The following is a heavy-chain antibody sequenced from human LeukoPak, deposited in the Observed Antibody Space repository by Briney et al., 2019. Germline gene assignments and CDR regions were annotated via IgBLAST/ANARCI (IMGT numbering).Heavy chain of an antibody. D-gene: IGHD5-18*01. CDR3: ARGKTAMVNYYYYYMDV. Sequence: GGSLRLSCAASGFTFDDYGMSWVRQAPGKGLEWVSSIKWNGGITNYVDSVKGRFTISRDNAKNSLYLQMNSLRAEDTALYYCARGKTAMVNYYYYYMDVWGKGTTVTVSS. J-gene: IGHJ6*03. CDR1: GFTFDDYG. CDR2: IKWNGGIT. V-gene: IGHV3-20*04.